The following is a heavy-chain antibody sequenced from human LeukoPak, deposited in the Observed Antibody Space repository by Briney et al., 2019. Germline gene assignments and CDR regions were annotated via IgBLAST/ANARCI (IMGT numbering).Heavy chain of an antibody. Sequence: AGSLRHSCAASGFTFSSYAMSWVRQAPGKGLVWVSYITGSGRTVNYADSVKGRFTISRDNAKNSLYLQMNSLRAEDTAVNYCARDGFHSGMDVWGQGTTVTVSS. CDR1: GFTFSSYA. CDR2: ITGSGRTV. V-gene: IGHV3-48*04. J-gene: IGHJ6*02. CDR3: ARDGFHSGMDV. D-gene: IGHD6-25*01.